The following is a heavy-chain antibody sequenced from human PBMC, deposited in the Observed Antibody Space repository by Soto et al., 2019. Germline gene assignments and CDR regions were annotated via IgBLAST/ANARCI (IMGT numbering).Heavy chain of an antibody. Sequence: ASVKVSCKASGYTFTSYYMHWVRQAPGQGLEWMGIINPSGGSTSYAQKFQGRVTMTRDTSTSTVYMELSSLRSEDTAVYYCARPLTRGGYYYYGMDVGGQGTTVTVSS. CDR1: GYTFTSYY. J-gene: IGHJ6*02. CDR2: INPSGGST. V-gene: IGHV1-46*01. D-gene: IGHD3-10*01. CDR3: ARPLTRGGYYYYGMDV.